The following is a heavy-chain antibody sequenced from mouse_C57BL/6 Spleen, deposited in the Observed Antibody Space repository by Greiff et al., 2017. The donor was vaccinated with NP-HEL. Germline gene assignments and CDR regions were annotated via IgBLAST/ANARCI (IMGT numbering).Heavy chain of an antibody. V-gene: IGHV6-3*01. CDR3: TGGITTDWYFDV. Sequence: EVKVEESGGGLVQPGGSMKLSCVASGFTFSNYWMNWVRQSPEKGLEWVAQIRLKSDNYATHYAESVKGRFTISRDESKSSVYLQMNNLRAEDTGIYYCTGGITTDWYFDVWGTGTTVTVSS. J-gene: IGHJ1*03. CDR1: GFTFSNYW. D-gene: IGHD1-1*01. CDR2: IRLKSDNYAT.